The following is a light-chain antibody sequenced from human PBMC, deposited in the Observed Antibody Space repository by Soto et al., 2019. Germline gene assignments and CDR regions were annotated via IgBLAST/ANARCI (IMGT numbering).Light chain of an antibody. CDR3: QQYGGSPRT. CDR2: GAS. J-gene: IGKJ1*01. V-gene: IGKV3-20*01. CDR1: QSVTSNY. Sequence: EIVLTQSPDTLSLSPGERATLSCRASQSVTSNYLAWYQRKPGQAPRLLIYGASSRATGIPDRFSGSGSGTDFTLTISRLETEDFAVYYCQQYGGSPRTFGQGTKVEIK.